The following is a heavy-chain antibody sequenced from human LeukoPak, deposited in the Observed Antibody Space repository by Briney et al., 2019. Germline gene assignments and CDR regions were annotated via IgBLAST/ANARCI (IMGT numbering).Heavy chain of an antibody. V-gene: IGHV3-23*01. CDR1: GFPFSSYW. J-gene: IGHJ4*02. CDR2: ISGSGGST. D-gene: IGHD6-19*01. Sequence: GGSLRLSCVASGFPFSSYWMTWVRQAPGKGLEWVSAISGSGGSTYYADSVKGRFTISRDNSKNTLYLQMNSLRAEDTAVYYCAKVKWLVLNYFDYWGQGTLVTVSS. CDR3: AKVKWLVLNYFDY.